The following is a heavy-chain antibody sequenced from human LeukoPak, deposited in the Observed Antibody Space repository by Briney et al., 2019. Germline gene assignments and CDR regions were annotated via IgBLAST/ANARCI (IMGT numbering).Heavy chain of an antibody. D-gene: IGHD6-19*01. J-gene: IGHJ4*02. V-gene: IGHV3-48*02. CDR3: AGDLAVAGSFDY. CDR2: ISSSSSTI. Sequence: PGGSLRLSCAASGFTLSNYNMNWVRQAPGKGLEWVSYISSSSSTIYYADSVEGRFTISRDNAKNSLYLQMNSLRDEDTAVYYCAGDLAVAGSFDYWGQGTLVTVSS. CDR1: GFTLSNYN.